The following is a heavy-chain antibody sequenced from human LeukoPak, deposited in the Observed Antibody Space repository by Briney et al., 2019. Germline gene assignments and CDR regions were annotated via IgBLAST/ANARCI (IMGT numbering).Heavy chain of an antibody. CDR2: ISGSGGNT. Sequence: GGSLRLSCAASGFIFSSYAMSWVRQAPGKGLEWVSAISGSGGNTYYAGSVKGRFTISRDNSRNTLYLQMNSLRVEDTAVYYCAKEEEYYFDYWGQGALVTVSS. CDR1: GFIFSSYA. V-gene: IGHV3-23*01. J-gene: IGHJ4*02. CDR3: AKEEEYYFDY.